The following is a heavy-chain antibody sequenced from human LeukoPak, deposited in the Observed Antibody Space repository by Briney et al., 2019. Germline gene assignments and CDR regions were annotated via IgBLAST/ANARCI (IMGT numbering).Heavy chain of an antibody. CDR3: FATSGRYQGWFDP. D-gene: IGHD5-12*01. V-gene: IGHV1-69-2*01. Sequence: GATVKISCKASGYTFTDYYIHWVQQAPGKGLEWMGRIDPENGKTKYAEKFQGRINITAATSADTGYIDMSNFTSADTAASFCFATSGRYQGWFDPWGQGTLVIVSS. CDR1: GYTFTDYY. J-gene: IGHJ5*02. CDR2: IDPENGKT.